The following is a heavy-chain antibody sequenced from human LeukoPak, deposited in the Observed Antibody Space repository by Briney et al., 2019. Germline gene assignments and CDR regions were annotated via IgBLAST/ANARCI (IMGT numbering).Heavy chain of an antibody. Sequence: SETLSLTCTVSGGSISSSSYYWGWIRQPPGKGLEWIGTIYYGGSTYYNPSLKSRVTISVDTSKNQFSLKLSSVTAADTAVYYCAKHLHYYDSSGVTPNSFYHWGQGTLVTVSS. D-gene: IGHD3-22*01. CDR1: GGSISSSSYY. J-gene: IGHJ4*02. CDR3: AKHLHYYDSSGVTPNSFYH. CDR2: IYYGGST. V-gene: IGHV4-39*01.